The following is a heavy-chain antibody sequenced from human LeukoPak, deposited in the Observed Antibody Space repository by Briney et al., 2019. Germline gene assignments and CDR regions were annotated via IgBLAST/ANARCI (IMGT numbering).Heavy chain of an antibody. CDR3: ARLYSSGWYFDY. CDR1: GGSVSSGSYY. J-gene: IGHJ4*02. D-gene: IGHD6-19*01. Sequence: SETLSLTCTVSGGSVSSGSYYWSWIRQPPGKGLEWIGYIYYSGSTNYNPSPKSRVTISVDTSKNQFSLKLSSVTAADTAVYYCARLYSSGWYFDYWGQGTLVTVSS. CDR2: IYYSGST. V-gene: IGHV4-61*01.